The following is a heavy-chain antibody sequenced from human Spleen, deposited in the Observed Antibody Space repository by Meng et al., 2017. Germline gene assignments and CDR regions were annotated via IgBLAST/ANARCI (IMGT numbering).Heavy chain of an antibody. CDR3: ANSNHFDY. Sequence: EVQLVGSGGALAQPGGSLRLSCAASGLTFSNYAMNWVRQAPGRGLEWVSTLSWNGDSAYYADSVKGRFTISRDNSKNTLYLQMHSLGAEDTAVYYCANSNHFDYWGQGILVTVSS. V-gene: IGHV3-23*04. D-gene: IGHD2-8*01. CDR2: LSWNGDSA. CDR1: GLTFSNYA. J-gene: IGHJ4*02.